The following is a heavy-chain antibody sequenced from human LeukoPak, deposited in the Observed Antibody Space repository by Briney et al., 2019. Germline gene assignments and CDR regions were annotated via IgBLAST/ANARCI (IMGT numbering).Heavy chain of an antibody. CDR1: GGSISSSSYY. Sequence: MSSETLSLTCTVSGGSISSSSYYWGWIRQPPGKGLEWIGSIYYSGSTYYNPSLKSRVTISVDTSKNQFSLKLSSVTAADTAVYYCARSVHISAPFDVWGQGTLVTVSS. CDR2: IYYSGST. J-gene: IGHJ4*02. CDR3: ARSVHISAPFDV. D-gene: IGHD2-21*01. V-gene: IGHV4-39*01.